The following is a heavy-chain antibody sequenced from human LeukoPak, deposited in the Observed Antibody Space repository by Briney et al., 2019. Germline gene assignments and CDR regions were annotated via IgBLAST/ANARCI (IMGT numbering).Heavy chain of an antibody. Sequence: SVKVSCKASGGTFSSYAISWGRQAPGQGLEWMGGIIPIFGTANYAQKFQGRVTITADESTSTAYMELSSLRSEDTAVYYCARDVLRFLEWRNWFDPWGQGTLVTVSS. CDR2: IIPIFGTA. CDR3: ARDVLRFLEWRNWFDP. CDR1: GGTFSSYA. V-gene: IGHV1-69*13. D-gene: IGHD3-3*01. J-gene: IGHJ5*02.